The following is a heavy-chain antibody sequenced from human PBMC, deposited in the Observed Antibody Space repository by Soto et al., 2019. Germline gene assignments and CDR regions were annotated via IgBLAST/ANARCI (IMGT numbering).Heavy chain of an antibody. CDR1: GDSVSSNNAA. CDR2: TYYRSKWRN. CDR3: AKQTAQQWSAFDV. D-gene: IGHD6-19*01. Sequence: SQTLSPTCAISGDSVSSNNAAWNWIRQSPSRGLEWMGRTYYRSKWRNDYAESVRSRISINPDTSKNQFSLQLNSVTPEDSAVYYCAKQTAQQWSAFDVWGQGTMVTVSS. V-gene: IGHV6-1*01. J-gene: IGHJ3*01.